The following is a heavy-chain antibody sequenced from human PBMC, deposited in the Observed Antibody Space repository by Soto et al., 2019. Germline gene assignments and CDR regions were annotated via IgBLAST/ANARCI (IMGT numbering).Heavy chain of an antibody. CDR1: GGSISSYY. J-gene: IGHJ3*02. CDR2: IYYSGST. D-gene: IGHD1-1*01. Sequence: PSETLSLTCTVSGGSISSYYWSWIRQPPGRGLEWIGYIYYSGSTNYNPSLKSRVTISVDTSKNQFSLKLSSVTAGDTAVYYCARRVGFGTSGNDAFDIWGQGTMVTVSS. V-gene: IGHV4-59*01. CDR3: ARRVGFGTSGNDAFDI.